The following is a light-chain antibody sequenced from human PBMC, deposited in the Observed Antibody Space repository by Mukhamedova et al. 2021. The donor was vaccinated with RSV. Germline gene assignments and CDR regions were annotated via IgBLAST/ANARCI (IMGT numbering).Light chain of an antibody. J-gene: IGKJ1*01. CDR3: QQCHTYAT. Sequence: WYQRRVHGKAPKLLIYLASSLESGVPSRFSGSGSGTEFTLTISSLQPDDFATYYCQQCHTYATFGQGTKVEIK. CDR2: LAS. V-gene: IGKV1-5*03.